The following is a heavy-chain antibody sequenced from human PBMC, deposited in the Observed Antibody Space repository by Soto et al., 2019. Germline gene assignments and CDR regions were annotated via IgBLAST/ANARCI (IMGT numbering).Heavy chain of an antibody. Sequence: QVQLQESGPGLVKPSETLSLTCTVSGGSISGNYWSWIRQPPGKGLEWLGYIYYSGRTNYNPSLRRVVTMSVDTSKHLLSLRLSSVTAGDTAVFYWASHGYSAFFVYRGQGTLVPVSP. V-gene: IGHV4-59*01. CDR1: GGSISGNY. CDR3: ASHGYSAFFVY. CDR2: IYYSGRT. D-gene: IGHD5-18*01. J-gene: IGHJ4*02.